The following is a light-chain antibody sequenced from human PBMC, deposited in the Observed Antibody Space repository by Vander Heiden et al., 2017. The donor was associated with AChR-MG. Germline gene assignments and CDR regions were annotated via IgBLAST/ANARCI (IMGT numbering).Light chain of an antibody. CDR3: QQSYSTPRT. CDR2: TAS. J-gene: IGKJ2*01. Sequence: DIQITQSPSSLSASVWDRVTITCRASQSINTYLNWYQQKPGKAPKLLVYTASNLQNEVPSRFSGSGSGTDFSLTISSLQPEDFATYYCQQSYSTPRTFGQGTKLEI. V-gene: IGKV1-39*01. CDR1: QSINTY.